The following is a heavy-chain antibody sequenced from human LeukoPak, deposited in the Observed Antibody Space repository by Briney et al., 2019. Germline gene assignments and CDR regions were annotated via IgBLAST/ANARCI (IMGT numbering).Heavy chain of an antibody. CDR2: ISYDGDNK. J-gene: IGHJ3*02. CDR1: EFTFSSYG. V-gene: IGHV3-30*18. Sequence: GGSLRLSCVASEFTFSSYGMHWVRQAPGKGLEWVAVISYDGDNKYFADSVKGRFTISRDNSKNTLYLQMNSLRADDTAVYYCAKDRLLLARGVIDAFDIWGQGTMVTVSS. CDR3: AKDRLLLARGVIDAFDI. D-gene: IGHD3-10*01.